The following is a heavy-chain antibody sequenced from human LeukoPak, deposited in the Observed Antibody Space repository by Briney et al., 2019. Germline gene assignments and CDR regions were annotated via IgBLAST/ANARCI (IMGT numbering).Heavy chain of an antibody. J-gene: IGHJ3*02. Sequence: SETLSLTCSVSGDSVSTTNYYWSWIRQPPGKGLEWIGFIYYSGSTNYNPPLKSRVTISVDTSENQFSLKLSSVTAADTAVYYCAREGRYCSSTSCYAFDIWGQGTLVTVSS. CDR1: GDSVSTTNYY. V-gene: IGHV4-61*01. CDR2: IYYSGST. D-gene: IGHD2-2*01. CDR3: AREGRYCSSTSCYAFDI.